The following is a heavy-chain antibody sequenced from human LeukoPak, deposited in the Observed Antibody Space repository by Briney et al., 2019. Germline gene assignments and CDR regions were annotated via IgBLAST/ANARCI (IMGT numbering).Heavy chain of an antibody. CDR3: ARQIPYYYDSSGRGAFDI. V-gene: IGHV4-39*01. J-gene: IGHJ3*02. Sequence: PSETLSLTCAVYGGSFSGYYWGWIRQPPGKGLEWIGSIYYSGSTYYNPSLKSRVTISVDTSKNQFSLKLSSVTAADTAVYYCARQIPYYYDSSGRGAFDIWGQGTMVTVSS. CDR2: IYYSGST. CDR1: GGSFSGYY. D-gene: IGHD3-22*01.